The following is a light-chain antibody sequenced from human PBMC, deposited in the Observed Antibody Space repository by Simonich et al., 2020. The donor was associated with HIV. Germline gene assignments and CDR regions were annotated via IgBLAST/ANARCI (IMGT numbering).Light chain of an antibody. J-gene: IGKJ4*01. CDR1: QSVSNN. CDR2: GAS. CDR3: QQRSNWPPLT. V-gene: IGKV3-15*01. Sequence: EIVMTQSPAALSVSPGERATLSCRASQSVSNNLAWYQQKPGQAPRLLIYGASTRATGIPARCSGSGSGTDFTLTISSLEPEDFAVYYCQQRSNWPPLTFGGGTKVEIK.